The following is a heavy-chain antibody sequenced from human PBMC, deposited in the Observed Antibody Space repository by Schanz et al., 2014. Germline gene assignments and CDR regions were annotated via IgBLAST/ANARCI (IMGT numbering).Heavy chain of an antibody. CDR3: AKYRGYYRVSGSYRELEY. D-gene: IGHD3-10*01. CDR1: GFIFGSSV. J-gene: IGHJ4*02. CDR2: ISGSGGST. Sequence: EVQLLESGGGLIQPGGSLRLSCAASGFIFGSSVMAWVRQAPGKGLEWVSAISGSGGSTYYADSVKGRFTISRDNSKNTLYLQMNSLRPEDTAVYYCAKYRGYYRVSGSYRELEYWGQGTLVTVSS. V-gene: IGHV3-23*01.